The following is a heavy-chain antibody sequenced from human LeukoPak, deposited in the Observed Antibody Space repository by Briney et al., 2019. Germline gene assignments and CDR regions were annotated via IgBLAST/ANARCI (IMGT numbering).Heavy chain of an antibody. CDR2: ISSSSSYI. CDR1: GFTFSSYS. J-gene: IGHJ3*02. CDR3: ARRQLLKGNYAFDI. D-gene: IGHD2-2*01. Sequence: GGSLRLSCAASGFTFSSYSMNWVRQAPGKGLEWVSSISSSSSYIYYADSVKGRFTISRDNAKNSLYLQMNSPRAEDTAVYYCARRQLLKGNYAFDIWGQGTMVTVSS. V-gene: IGHV3-21*01.